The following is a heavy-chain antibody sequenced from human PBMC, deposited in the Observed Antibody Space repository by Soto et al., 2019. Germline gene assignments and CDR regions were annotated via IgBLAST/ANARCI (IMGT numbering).Heavy chain of an antibody. CDR3: AKDGVATIGYFDY. V-gene: IGHV3-30*18. D-gene: IGHD5-12*01. Sequence: QVQLVESGGGVVQPGRSLRLSCAASGFTFSSYGMHWVRQAPGKGLEWVAVISYDGSKKYYADSVKGRFTISRDNSKNTLYLQMNSLRAEDTAVYYCAKDGVATIGYFDYWGQGTLVTVSS. J-gene: IGHJ4*02. CDR2: ISYDGSKK. CDR1: GFTFSSYG.